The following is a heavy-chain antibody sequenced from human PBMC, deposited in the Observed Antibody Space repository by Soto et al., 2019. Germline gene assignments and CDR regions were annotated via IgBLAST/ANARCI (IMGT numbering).Heavy chain of an antibody. CDR3: ARDRNAAGADY. CDR2: ISIGSTNI. D-gene: IGHD1-1*01. CDR1: GFTFSDFY. Sequence: QVQLVESGGGLVKPGGSLRLSCAASGFTFSDFYMSWIRQAPGKWLEWISYISIGSTNIFYADSVKGRFTVSRDNADNSVYLQIDSLRAEDTAVYYCARDRNAAGADYWGQGTLVNVSS. V-gene: IGHV3-11*01. J-gene: IGHJ4*02.